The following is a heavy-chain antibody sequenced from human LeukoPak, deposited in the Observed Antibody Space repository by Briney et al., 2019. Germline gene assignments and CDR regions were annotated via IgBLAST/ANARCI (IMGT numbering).Heavy chain of an antibody. CDR1: GFTFSDHY. Sequence: GGSLRLSCAASGFTFSDHYMDWVRQAPGKGLEWVGRTRNKANSYTTEYAASVKGRFTISRDDSKNSLYLQMNSLKTEDTAVYYCTGVSNYVYYFDYWGQGTLVTVSS. CDR2: TRNKANSYTT. V-gene: IGHV3-72*01. CDR3: TGVSNYVYYFDY. D-gene: IGHD4-11*01. J-gene: IGHJ4*02.